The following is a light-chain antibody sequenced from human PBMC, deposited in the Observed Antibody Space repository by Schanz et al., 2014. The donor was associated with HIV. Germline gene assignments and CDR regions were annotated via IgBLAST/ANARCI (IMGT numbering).Light chain of an antibody. V-gene: IGKV3-20*01. J-gene: IGKJ4*02. CDR1: QSVGGPQ. CDR3: HHYGDSRGT. CDR2: ANS. Sequence: ESVLTQSPGTLSLSPGERATLSCRASQSVGGPQIACSPHRRGQAPRLLVYANSFRATGVPDRFSGTGSGTDFTLTISRLEPDDFAVYYCHHYGDSRGTFGGGTEVDI.